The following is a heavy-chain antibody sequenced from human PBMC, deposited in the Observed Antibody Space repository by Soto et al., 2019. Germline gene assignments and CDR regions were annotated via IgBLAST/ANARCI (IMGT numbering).Heavy chain of an antibody. CDR1: GGSFSGYY. Sequence: SETLSLTCAVYGGSFSGYYWTWIRQPPGKGLEWIGGINHSGSIYYNPSLKSRVTISVDTSKNQFSLKLSSVTAAETAVYYCARQSSGWYNWFDPWGQGTLVTAPQ. CDR2: INHSGSI. V-gene: IGHV4-34*01. CDR3: ARQSSGWYNWFDP. D-gene: IGHD6-19*01. J-gene: IGHJ5*02.